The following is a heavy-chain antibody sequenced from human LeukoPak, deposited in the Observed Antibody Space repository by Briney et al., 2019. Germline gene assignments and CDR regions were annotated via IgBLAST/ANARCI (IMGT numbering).Heavy chain of an antibody. CDR3: TKAGPDTYAFDI. J-gene: IGHJ3*02. CDR1: GFSFNNYA. Sequence: GGSLRLSCAGSGFSFNNYAMYWVRQAPGKGLEWVSALSSSDLSPYYAHSVKGRFSSSRDISKNTLYLQMNSLRAEDTAVYYCTKAGPDTYAFDIWGQGTMVTVSS. V-gene: IGHV3-23*01. CDR2: LSSSDLSP. D-gene: IGHD2/OR15-2a*01.